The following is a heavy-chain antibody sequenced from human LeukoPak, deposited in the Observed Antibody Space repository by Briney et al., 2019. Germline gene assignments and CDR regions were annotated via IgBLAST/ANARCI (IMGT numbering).Heavy chain of an antibody. Sequence: GGSLRLSCAASGFTFSTYFMHWVRQAPGKGLEWVANIKEDGSEQYYVDSVKGRFTISRDNAKNSVYLQMNSLRAEDTAVYYCARGSGWVDYWGQGTLVTVSS. CDR1: GFTFSTYF. CDR3: ARGSGWVDY. V-gene: IGHV3-7*03. CDR2: IKEDGSEQ. J-gene: IGHJ4*02. D-gene: IGHD6-19*01.